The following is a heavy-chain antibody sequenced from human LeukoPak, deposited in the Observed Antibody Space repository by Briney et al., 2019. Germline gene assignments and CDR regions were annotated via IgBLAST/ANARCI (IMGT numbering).Heavy chain of an antibody. CDR1: GFTFSSYG. D-gene: IGHD6-19*01. Sequence: GGSLRLSCAASGFTFSSYGMHWVRQAPGKGLEWVAVISYDGSNKYYADSVKGRFTISRDNSKNTLYLQMNSLRAEDTAVYYCAKDYRTNLAVAGLIDHWGQGTLVTVSS. CDR2: ISYDGSNK. J-gene: IGHJ4*02. V-gene: IGHV3-30*18. CDR3: AKDYRTNLAVAGLIDH.